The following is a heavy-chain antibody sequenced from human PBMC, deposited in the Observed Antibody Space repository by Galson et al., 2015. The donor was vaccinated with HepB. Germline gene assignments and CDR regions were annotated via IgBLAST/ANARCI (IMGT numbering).Heavy chain of an antibody. D-gene: IGHD2-2*01. CDR3: ANRWDTSWFQG. J-gene: IGHJ4*02. CDR2: ISSDGSEK. Sequence: SLRLSCAVSGFTFSSYAMYWVRQDPGKGLEWVASISSDGSEKYYADSVKGRFTISRDNSKNTLYLQMNSLRGEDTAVYYCANRWDTSWFQGWGQGTLVIVSS. V-gene: IGHV3-30*04. CDR1: GFTFSSYA.